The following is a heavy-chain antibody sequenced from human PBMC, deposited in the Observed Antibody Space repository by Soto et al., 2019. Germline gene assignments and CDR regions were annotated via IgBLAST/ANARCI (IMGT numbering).Heavy chain of an antibody. CDR3: ARARVVVVPAAPRYYMDV. CDR1: GFTFRIYG. CDR2: IYYDESNK. D-gene: IGHD2-2*01. V-gene: IGHV3-33*01. J-gene: IGHJ6*03. Sequence: RESLTLSSAASGFTFRIYGIHWVRHAPGKGLEYWSVIYYDESNKYYADSVQGRFTISRDNSKNKLYLQMNSLRAEDTAVYYCARARVVVVPAAPRYYMDVWGKGTTVTVSS.